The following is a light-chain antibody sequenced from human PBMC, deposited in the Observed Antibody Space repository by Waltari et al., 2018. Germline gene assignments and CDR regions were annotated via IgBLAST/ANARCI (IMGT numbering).Light chain of an antibody. J-gene: IGKJ2*01. V-gene: IGKV3-15*01. CDR2: EAS. CDR1: QSVNSN. CDR3: QQYNNWPRT. Sequence: VMAQSPATLSVSPGESATLSCRASQSVNSNLAWFQHKPGQAPRLLIYEASTRATGIPARFSGSGYGTEFTLNIGSLQTEDFAVYYCQQYNNWPRTFGQGTKLEI.